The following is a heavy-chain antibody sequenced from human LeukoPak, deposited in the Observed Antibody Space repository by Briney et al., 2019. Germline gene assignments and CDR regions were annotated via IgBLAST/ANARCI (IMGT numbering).Heavy chain of an antibody. J-gene: IGHJ5*02. CDR2: IYTSGST. V-gene: IGHV4-4*09. CDR1: GGSISSYY. CDR3: ARDHGLVIAVAGTIWFDP. D-gene: IGHD6-19*01. Sequence: SETLSLTCTVSGGSISSYYWSWIRQPPGKGLEWIGYIYTSGSTNYNPSLKSRVTISVDTSKNQFSLKLSSVTAADTAVYYCARDHGLVIAVAGTIWFDPWGQGTLVTVSS.